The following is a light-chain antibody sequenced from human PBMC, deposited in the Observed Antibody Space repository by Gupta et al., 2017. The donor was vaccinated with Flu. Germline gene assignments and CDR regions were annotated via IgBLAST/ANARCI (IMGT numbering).Light chain of an antibody. J-gene: IGKJ2*01. V-gene: IGKV1-39*01. CDR1: QSISSY. CDR2: AAS. CDR3: QQSYSTPYRYT. Sequence: DIQMTQSPSSLSAYVGDRVTITCRASQSISSYLNWYQQKPGKAPKLLIYAASSLQSGVPSRFSGRGSGTDFTLTISSLQPEDFATYYCQQSYSTPYRYTFGQWTKLEIK.